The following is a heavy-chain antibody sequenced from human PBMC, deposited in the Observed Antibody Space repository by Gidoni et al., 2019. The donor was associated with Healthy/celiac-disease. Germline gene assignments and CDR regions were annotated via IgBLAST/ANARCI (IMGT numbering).Heavy chain of an antibody. V-gene: IGHV3-48*02. CDR3: ARDGYQLLYARFYGMDV. D-gene: IGHD2-2*02. CDR2: ISSSSSTI. Sequence: EVQLVESGGGLVQPGGSLRLSCAASGFTFSSYSMNWVRQAPGKGLEWVSYISSSSSTIYYADSVNGRFTISRDNAKNSLYLQMNSLRDEDTAVYYCARDGYQLLYARFYGMDVWGQGTTVTVSS. CDR1: GFTFSSYS. J-gene: IGHJ6*02.